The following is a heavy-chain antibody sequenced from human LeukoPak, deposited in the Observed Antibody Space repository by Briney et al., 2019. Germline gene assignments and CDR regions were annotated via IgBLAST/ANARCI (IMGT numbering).Heavy chain of an antibody. CDR3: AKDAYTRDWPSIAE. CDR1: GFTFRSHD. J-gene: IGHJ4*02. Sequence: GGSLRLSCAASGFTFRSHDMSWVRQAPGKGLEWVSGISASGGSTFYADSVKGRFTISRDNSKNTLYLQMNSLRAEDTAVYYCAKDAYTRDWPSIAEWGQGTLVTVSS. D-gene: IGHD3/OR15-3a*01. CDR2: ISASGGST. V-gene: IGHV3-23*01.